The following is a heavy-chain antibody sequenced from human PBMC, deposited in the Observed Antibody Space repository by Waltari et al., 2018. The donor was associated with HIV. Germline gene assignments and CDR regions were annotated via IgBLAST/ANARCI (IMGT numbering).Heavy chain of an antibody. Sequence: QVQLQESGPGLVKPSQTLSLTCTVSGGSISSGSYYWSWIRQPAGKGLEWIGRIYTSGSTNYNPSLKSRVTISVDTSKNQFSLKLSSVTAADTAVYYCARVERCGEYYFGYWGQGTLVTVSS. D-gene: IGHD3-10*01. CDR2: IYTSGST. CDR1: GGSISSGSYY. CDR3: ARVERCGEYYFGY. J-gene: IGHJ4*02. V-gene: IGHV4-61*02.